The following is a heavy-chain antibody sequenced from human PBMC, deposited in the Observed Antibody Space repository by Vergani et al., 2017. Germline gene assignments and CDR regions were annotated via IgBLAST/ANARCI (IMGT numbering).Heavy chain of an antibody. J-gene: IGHJ6*02. Sequence: QITLKESGPTLVKPTQTLTLTCTFSGFSLSTSGVGVGWIRQPPGKALEWLALIYWDDDKRYSPSLKSRLTITKDTSKNQVVLTMTNMDPVDTATYYCANSVSGGGYEVPERHYYYYGMDVWGRGTRVSVSS. CDR3: ANSVSGGGYEVPERHYYYYGMDV. CDR1: GFSLSTSGVG. V-gene: IGHV2-5*02. CDR2: IYWDDDK. D-gene: IGHD2-15*01.